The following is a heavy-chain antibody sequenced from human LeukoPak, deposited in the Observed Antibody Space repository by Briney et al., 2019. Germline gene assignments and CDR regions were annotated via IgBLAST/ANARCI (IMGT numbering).Heavy chain of an antibody. V-gene: IGHV3-30*18. CDR3: AKSTTVTTQQRGYFDY. Sequence: GGSLRLSCAASGFTFSSYGMHWVRQAPGKGLEWVAVISYDESNKYFADSVKGRFTISRDNPKNTLYLQMNSLRPEDTAVYYCAKSTTVTTQQRGYFDYWGQGTLVTVSS. D-gene: IGHD4-11*01. CDR2: ISYDESNK. J-gene: IGHJ4*02. CDR1: GFTFSSYG.